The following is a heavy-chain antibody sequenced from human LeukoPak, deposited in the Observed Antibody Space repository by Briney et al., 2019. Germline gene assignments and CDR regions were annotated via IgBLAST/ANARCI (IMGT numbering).Heavy chain of an antibody. D-gene: IGHD1-26*01. CDR3: ARDRSVGASYFDY. J-gene: IGHJ4*02. CDR1: GGSISSSSYY. V-gene: IGHV4-39*07. Sequence: SETLSLTCTVSGGSISSSSYYWGWIRQPPGKGLEWIGSIYYSGSTYYNPSLKSRVTISVDTSKNQFSLKLSSVTAADTAVYYCARDRSVGASYFDYWGQGTLVTVSS. CDR2: IYYSGST.